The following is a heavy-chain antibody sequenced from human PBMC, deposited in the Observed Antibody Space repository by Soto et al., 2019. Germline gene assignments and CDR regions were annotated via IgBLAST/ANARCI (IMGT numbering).Heavy chain of an antibody. J-gene: IGHJ4*02. CDR1: GGSISSGGYY. D-gene: IGHD6-13*01. CDR2: IYYSGST. CDR3: ARDARSAAAGTSLDY. Sequence: SETLSLTCTVSGGSISSGGYYWSWIRRHPGKGLEWIGYIYYSGSTYYNPSLKSRVTISVDTSKNQFSLKLSSVTAADTAVYYCARDARSAAAGTSLDYWGQGTLVTVSS. V-gene: IGHV4-31*03.